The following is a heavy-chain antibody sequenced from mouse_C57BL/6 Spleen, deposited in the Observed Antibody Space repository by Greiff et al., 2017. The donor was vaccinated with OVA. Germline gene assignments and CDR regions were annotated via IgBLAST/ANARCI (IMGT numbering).Heavy chain of an antibody. Sequence: EVQLVASGGGLVQPGGSMKLSCAASGFTFSDAWMDWVRQSPEKGLEWVAEIRNKANNHATYYAESVKGRFTISRDDSKSSVYLQMNSLRAEDTGIYYCTTGGSSPAWFAYWGQGTLVTVSA. J-gene: IGHJ3*01. CDR1: GFTFSDAW. CDR3: TTGGSSPAWFAY. CDR2: IRNKANNHAT. D-gene: IGHD1-1*01. V-gene: IGHV6-6*01.